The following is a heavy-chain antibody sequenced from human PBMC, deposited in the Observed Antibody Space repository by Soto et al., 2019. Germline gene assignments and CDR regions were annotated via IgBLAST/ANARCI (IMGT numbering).Heavy chain of an antibody. Sequence: PGGSLTLSCAASGLTFSSNAMSWVRQAPGKGLEWVSGISDSGGSTYYADSVKGRFTISRDNSKNTLYLQMNSLRAEDTAVYYCAKDESRVVVPDNWFDSWGQGTLVTVSS. CDR3: AKDESRVVVPDNWFDS. CDR1: GLTFSSNA. V-gene: IGHV3-23*01. J-gene: IGHJ5*01. D-gene: IGHD3-22*01. CDR2: ISDSGGST.